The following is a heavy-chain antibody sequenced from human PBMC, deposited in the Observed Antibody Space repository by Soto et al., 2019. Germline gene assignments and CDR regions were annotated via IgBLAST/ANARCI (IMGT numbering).Heavy chain of an antibody. J-gene: IGHJ4*02. D-gene: IGHD6-6*01. CDR3: ARGYTSSSLFDY. CDR2: IDSGGGT. Sequence: GGSLRLSCAASGFTVSINYMNWVRQAPGKGLEWVSIIDSGGGTFYADSVKGRFTISRDTSKNTLYLQMNSLRVDDTAVYYCARGYTSSSLFDYWGQGTLVTVSS. V-gene: IGHV3-66*01. CDR1: GFTVSINY.